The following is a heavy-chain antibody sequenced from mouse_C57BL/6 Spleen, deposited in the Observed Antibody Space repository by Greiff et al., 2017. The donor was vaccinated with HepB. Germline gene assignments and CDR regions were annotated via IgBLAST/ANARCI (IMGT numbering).Heavy chain of an antibody. D-gene: IGHD1-1*01. CDR2: IRSKSSNYAT. CDR1: GFTFNTYA. Sequence: EVQLVESGGGLVQPKGSLKLSCAASGFTFNTYAMHWVRQAPGKGLEWVARIRSKSSNYATYYADSVKDRFTISRDDSQSMLYLQMNNLKTEDTAMYYCVREITTVVATEDAMDYWGQGTSVTVSS. J-gene: IGHJ4*01. CDR3: VREITTVVATEDAMDY. V-gene: IGHV10-3*01.